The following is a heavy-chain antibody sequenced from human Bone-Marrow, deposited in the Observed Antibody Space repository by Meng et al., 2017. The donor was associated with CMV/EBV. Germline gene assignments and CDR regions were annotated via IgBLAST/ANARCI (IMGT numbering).Heavy chain of an antibody. CDR3: ASGWSDEPFDY. J-gene: IGHJ4*02. CDR2: ISSNGGST. Sequence: GGSLRLSCAASGFTFSSYAMHWVRQAPGKGLEYVSAISSNGGSTYYADSVKGRFTISRDNSKNTLYLQMGSLRAEDMAVYHCASGWSDEPFDYWGQGTLVTVSS. D-gene: IGHD1-1*01. CDR1: GFTFSSYA. V-gene: IGHV3-64*02.